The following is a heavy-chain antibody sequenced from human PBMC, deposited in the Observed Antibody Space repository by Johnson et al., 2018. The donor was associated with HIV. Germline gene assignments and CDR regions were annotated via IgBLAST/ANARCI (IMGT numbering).Heavy chain of an antibody. V-gene: IGHV3-7*05. J-gene: IGHJ3*02. CDR3: ARDPSGADAFDI. CDR2: IKQDGSEK. Sequence: VQLVESGGGLVKPGGSLRLSCAAYGFTFSDYYMSWIRQAPGKGLEWVANIKQDGSEKYYVDSVKGRFTISRDNAKNSLYLQMNSLRAEDTAVYYCARDPSGADAFDIWGQGTMVTVSS. D-gene: IGHD1-14*01. CDR1: GFTFSDYY.